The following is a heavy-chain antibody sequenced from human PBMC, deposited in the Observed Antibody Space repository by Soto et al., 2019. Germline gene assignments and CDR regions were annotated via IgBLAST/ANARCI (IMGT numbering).Heavy chain of an antibody. D-gene: IGHD2-2*01. CDR3: AKDSYRSSTSCYSYYYYYYGMDV. CDR1: GFTFSSYG. J-gene: IGHJ6*02. V-gene: IGHV3-30*18. Sequence: QSGGSLRLSCAASGFTFSSYGMHWVRQAPGKGLEWVAVISYDGSNKYYADSVKGRFTISRDNSKNTLYLQMNSLRAEDTAVYYCAKDSYRSSTSCYSYYYYYYGMDVWGQGTTVTVSS. CDR2: ISYDGSNK.